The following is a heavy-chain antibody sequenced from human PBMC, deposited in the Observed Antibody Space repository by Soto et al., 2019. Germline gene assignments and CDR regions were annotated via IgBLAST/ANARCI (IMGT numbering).Heavy chain of an antibody. D-gene: IGHD2-15*01. CDR2: IYYSGST. J-gene: IGHJ4*02. CDR3: ARDYCSGGSCREYYFDY. V-gene: IGHV4-30-4*01. CDR1: GGSISSGDYY. Sequence: QVQLQESGPGLVKPSQTLSLTCTVSGGSISSGDYYWSWIRQPPGKGLEWIGYIYYSGSTYYNPSLKSRVTIAVDTSKNLFSLKLSSVTAADTAVYYCARDYCSGGSCREYYFDYWGQGTLVTVSS.